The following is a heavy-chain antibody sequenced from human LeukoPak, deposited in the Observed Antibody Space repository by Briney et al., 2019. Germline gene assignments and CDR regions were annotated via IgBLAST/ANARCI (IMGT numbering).Heavy chain of an antibody. CDR3: ARDREWKGRYYYDSSGYYSYFDY. Sequence: PGGSLRLSCAASGFTFSAYWMSWVRQAPGKGLEWVANIKQDGSEKYYVDSVKGRFTISRDNAKNSLYLQMNSLRAEDTAVYYCARDREWKGRYYYDSSGYYSYFDYWGQGTLVTVSS. V-gene: IGHV3-7*01. CDR1: GFTFSAYW. J-gene: IGHJ4*02. CDR2: IKQDGSEK. D-gene: IGHD3-22*01.